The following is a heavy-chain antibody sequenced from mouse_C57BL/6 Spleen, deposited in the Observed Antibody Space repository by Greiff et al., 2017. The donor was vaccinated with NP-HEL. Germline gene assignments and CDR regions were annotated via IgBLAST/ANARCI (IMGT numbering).Heavy chain of an antibody. V-gene: IGHV1-4*01. CDR3: ARPGSSLWYFDV. CDR2: INPSSGYT. Sequence: QVQLQQSGAELARPGASVKMSCKASGYTFTSYTMHWVKQRPGQGLEWIGYINPSSGYTKYNQKFKDKATLTADKSSSTAYMQLSSLTSEDSAVYYCARPGSSLWYFDVWGTGTTVTVSS. CDR1: GYTFTSYT. D-gene: IGHD1-1*01. J-gene: IGHJ1*03.